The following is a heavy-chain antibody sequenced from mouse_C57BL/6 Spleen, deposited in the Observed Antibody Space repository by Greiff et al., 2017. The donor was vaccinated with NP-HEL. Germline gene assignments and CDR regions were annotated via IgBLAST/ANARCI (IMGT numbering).Heavy chain of an antibody. D-gene: IGHD1-1*01. Sequence: VQLQESGPGLVQPSQSLSITCTVSGFSLTSYGVPWVRQSPGKGLEWLGVIWRGGSTDYNAAFMSRLSITKDNSKRQVFYKMNSLQADDTAIYYCAKNRAPNYGSSYAMDYWGQGTSVTVSS. J-gene: IGHJ4*01. CDR2: IWRGGST. CDR3: AKNRAPNYGSSYAMDY. V-gene: IGHV2-5*01. CDR1: GFSLTSYG.